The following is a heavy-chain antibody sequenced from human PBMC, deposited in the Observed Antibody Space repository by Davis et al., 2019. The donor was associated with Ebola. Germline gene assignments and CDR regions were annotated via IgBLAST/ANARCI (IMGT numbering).Heavy chain of an antibody. Sequence: GESLKISCAASGFTFSSYSMNWVRQAPGKGLEWVSSISSSSSYIYYADSVKGRFTISRDNAKNSLYLQMNSLRAEDTAVYYCARYYYDSSGYYYDGVYWGQGTLVTVSS. V-gene: IGHV3-21*01. J-gene: IGHJ4*02. CDR2: ISSSSSYI. CDR1: GFTFSSYS. D-gene: IGHD3-22*01. CDR3: ARYYYDSSGYYYDGVY.